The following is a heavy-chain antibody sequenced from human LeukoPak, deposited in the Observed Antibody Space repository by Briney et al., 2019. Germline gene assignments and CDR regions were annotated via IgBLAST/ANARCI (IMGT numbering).Heavy chain of an antibody. CDR1: GFTFSSYS. D-gene: IGHD2-2*02. J-gene: IGHJ5*02. CDR2: ISSSSSYI. CDR3: ARDYVVPAAIGNLNWFDP. Sequence: PGGSLRLSCAASGFTFSSYSMNWVRQAPGKGLERVSSISSSSSYIYYADSVKGRFTISRDNAKNSLYLQMNSLRAEDRAVYYCARDYVVPAAIGNLNWFDPWGEGTLVTVSS. V-gene: IGHV3-21*01.